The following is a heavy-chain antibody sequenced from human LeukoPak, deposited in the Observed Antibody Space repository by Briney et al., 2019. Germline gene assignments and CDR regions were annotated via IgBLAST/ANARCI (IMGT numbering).Heavy chain of an antibody. CDR2: ISVSGGST. Sequence: GGSLRLSCAASGFTFSSYAMSWVRRAPGKGLKWVSIISVSGGSTYYADSVKGRFTISRDNAKNSLYLQMNSLRAEDTALYYCARDSGPPEGATTYFDYWGQGTLVTVSS. CDR1: GFTFSSYA. J-gene: IGHJ4*02. V-gene: IGHV3-23*01. D-gene: IGHD1-26*01. CDR3: ARDSGPPEGATTYFDY.